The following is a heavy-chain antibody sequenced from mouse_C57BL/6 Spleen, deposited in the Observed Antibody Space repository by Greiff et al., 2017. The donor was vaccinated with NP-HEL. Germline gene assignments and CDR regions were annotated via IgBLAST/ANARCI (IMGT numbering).Heavy chain of an antibody. CDR1: GFTFSDYG. CDR2: ISSGSSTI. V-gene: IGHV5-17*01. CDR3: ARIDYAGDY. Sequence: EVKLQESGGGLVKPGGSLKLSCAASGFTFSDYGMHWVRQAPEKGLEWVAYISSGSSTIYYADTVKGRFTISRDKAKNTLFLQMTSLRAEDTAMYYCARIDYAGDYWGQGTTLTVSS. D-gene: IGHD2-4*01. J-gene: IGHJ2*01.